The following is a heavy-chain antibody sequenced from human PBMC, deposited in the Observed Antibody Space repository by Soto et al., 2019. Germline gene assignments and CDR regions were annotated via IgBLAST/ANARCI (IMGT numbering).Heavy chain of an antibody. D-gene: IGHD6-6*01. CDR3: ARRARPDFYYMDV. V-gene: IGHV3-64*01. Sequence: PGGSLRLSCAASGFTLSGYARDWVRQAPGKGLEYVSGISSSGVGTYYANSVQGRFTISRDNSKNTVYLQMGSLRPEDMAVYYYARRARPDFYYMDVWGKGTTVTVS. J-gene: IGHJ6*03. CDR2: ISSSGVGT. CDR1: GFTLSGYA.